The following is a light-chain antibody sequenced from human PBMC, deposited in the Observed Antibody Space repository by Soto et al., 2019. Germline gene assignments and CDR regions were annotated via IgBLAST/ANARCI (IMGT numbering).Light chain of an antibody. CDR2: GAS. V-gene: IGKV3-20*01. CDR3: QQYGSSPYT. Sequence: EIVLTQSPGTLSLSPGERATLSCRASQSVSSSYLAWYQQKPGQAPRLIIYGASSRATGIPDRFSGSRSGTDFTLTISRLEPEDFAVYYCQQYGSSPYTFGQGTRLEIK. J-gene: IGKJ5*01. CDR1: QSVSSSY.